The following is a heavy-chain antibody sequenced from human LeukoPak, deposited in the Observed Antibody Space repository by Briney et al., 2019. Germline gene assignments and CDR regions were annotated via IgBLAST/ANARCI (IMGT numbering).Heavy chain of an antibody. CDR2: ISGSGGST. Sequence: GGSLRLSCVASGITFSSYSMSWVRQAPGKGLEWVSTISGSGGSTYYADSVKGRFTISRDNSKNTLYLQMNSLRAEDTAVYYCAKDGGGYDTSGYYYGDYWGQGTLVTVSS. CDR3: AKDGGGYDTSGYYYGDY. CDR1: GITFSSYS. J-gene: IGHJ4*02. V-gene: IGHV3-23*01. D-gene: IGHD3-22*01.